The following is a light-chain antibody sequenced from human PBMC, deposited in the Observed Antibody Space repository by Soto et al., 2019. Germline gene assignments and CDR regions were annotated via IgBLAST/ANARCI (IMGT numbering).Light chain of an antibody. Sequence: DIQLTQSPSFLSASVGDRVTITCRASQCISTDLAWYQQKPGTVPKLLIYAASNLQSGVPSRFSGSGSGTEFTLPISSLQPEDFATYCCQQLNNYPWTFGQGTKVEIK. CDR2: AAS. V-gene: IGKV1-9*01. CDR3: QQLNNYPWT. CDR1: QCISTD. J-gene: IGKJ1*01.